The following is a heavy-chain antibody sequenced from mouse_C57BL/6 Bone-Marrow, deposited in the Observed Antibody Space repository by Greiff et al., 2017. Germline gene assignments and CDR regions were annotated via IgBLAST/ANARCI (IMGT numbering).Heavy chain of an antibody. CDR2: IDPSDSYT. J-gene: IGHJ2*01. CDR1: GYTFTSYW. D-gene: IGHD2-5*01. Sequence: QVQLLQPGAELVMPGASLKLSCTASGYTFTSYWMYWVKQRPGQGLEWIGEIDPSDSYTNYNQKLKGKSTLTVDKSSNTDYMQLSRLTSENSAFYYCADSNSFDYWGQGTTLTVSS. CDR3: ADSNSFDY. V-gene: IGHV1-69*01.